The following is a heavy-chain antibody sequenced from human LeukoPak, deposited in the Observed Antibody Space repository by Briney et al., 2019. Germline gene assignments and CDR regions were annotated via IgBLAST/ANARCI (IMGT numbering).Heavy chain of an antibody. Sequence: GSLRLSCSASGFTFSNYYMSWIRQAPGKGLEWIGRIYTNENTFFNPSLKSRVTISVDTSKNEFSLRLSSVTATDTAVYYCARHVVDSDYYYYYGMDVWGQGTTVTVSS. D-gene: IGHD2-21*01. CDR3: ARHVVDSDYYYYYGMDV. CDR2: IYTNENT. V-gene: IGHV4-4*08. J-gene: IGHJ6*02. CDR1: GFTFSNYY.